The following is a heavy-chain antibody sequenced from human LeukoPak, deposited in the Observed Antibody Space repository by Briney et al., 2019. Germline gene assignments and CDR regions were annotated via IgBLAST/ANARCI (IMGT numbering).Heavy chain of an antibody. J-gene: IGHJ5*02. V-gene: IGHV3-9*01. CDR1: GFSLGDYD. CDR3: LTSSFDP. CDR2: ISSNSGSI. Sequence: GGSLRLSCAGSGFSLGDYDIHWVRQAPGKGLEWVSSISSNSGSIGYGSSVKGRFSVSRDNARNSLYLQMNSLRPEDSALYYCLTSSFDPWGQGTLVTVSS.